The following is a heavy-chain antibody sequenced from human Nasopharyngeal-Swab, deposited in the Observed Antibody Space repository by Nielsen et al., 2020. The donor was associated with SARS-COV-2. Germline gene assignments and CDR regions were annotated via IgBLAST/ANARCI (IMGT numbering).Heavy chain of an antibody. J-gene: IGHJ3*02. CDR3: ARASDSSSWYYNAFDI. Sequence: GESLKISCKGSGYSFTSYWIGWVRQMPGKGLEWMGIIYPGDSDTRYSPSFQGQVTISADKSISTAYLQWSSLKASDTAMYYCARASDSSSWYYNAFDIWGQGTMVTVSS. V-gene: IGHV5-51*01. CDR1: GYSFTSYW. D-gene: IGHD6-13*01. CDR2: IYPGDSDT.